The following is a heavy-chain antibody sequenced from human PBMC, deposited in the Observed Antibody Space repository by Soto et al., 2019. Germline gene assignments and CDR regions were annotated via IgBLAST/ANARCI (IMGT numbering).Heavy chain of an antibody. CDR3: ARSRPTNYYDSSGDYDAFDI. D-gene: IGHD3-22*01. CDR2: IKQDGSEK. CDR1: GFTFSSYW. J-gene: IGHJ3*02. V-gene: IGHV3-7*03. Sequence: GGSLRLSCAASGFTFSSYWMSWVRQAPGKGLEWVANIKQDGSEKYYVDSVKGRFTISRDNAKNSLYLQRNSLRAEDTAVYYCARSRPTNYYDSSGDYDAFDIWGQGTMVTVSS.